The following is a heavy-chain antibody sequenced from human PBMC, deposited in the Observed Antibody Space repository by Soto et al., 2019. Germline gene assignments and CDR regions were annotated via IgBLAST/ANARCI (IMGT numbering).Heavy chain of an antibody. V-gene: IGHV3-30*18. D-gene: IGHD5-18*01. CDR1: GFTFSSYG. CDR2: ISYDGSNK. CDR3: AKDHAYRYGFVSVDYFYDGVAV. J-gene: IGHJ6*02. Sequence: QVQLVESGGGVVQPGRSLRLSCAASGFTFSSYGMHWVRQAPGKGLEWVAVISYDGSNKYYADSVKGRFTVSRNNSKNTLFVQMNSLRAEDTATYYCAKDHAYRYGFVSVDYFYDGVAVWGQGTTVTVS.